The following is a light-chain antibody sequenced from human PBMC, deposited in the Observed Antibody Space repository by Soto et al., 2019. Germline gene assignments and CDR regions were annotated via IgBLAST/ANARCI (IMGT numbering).Light chain of an antibody. Sequence: EIVLTQSPGTLSLSPGERAPLSCRASQSVSSKYLAWYQQKPGQTPRLLIYGASSRATGIPDRFSGSGSGTDFTLTISRLEPEDFAVYYCQQYNKWRTFGQGTKVDIK. CDR3: QQYNKWRT. J-gene: IGKJ1*01. CDR2: GAS. CDR1: QSVSSKY. V-gene: IGKV3-20*01.